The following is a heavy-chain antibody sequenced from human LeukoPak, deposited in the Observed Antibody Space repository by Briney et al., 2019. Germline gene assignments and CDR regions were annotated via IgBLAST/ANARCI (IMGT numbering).Heavy chain of an antibody. Sequence: SETLSLTCTVSGGSINNHYWSWIRQPPGKGLEWIGYIYYSGSTIYNPSLKSRVTMSVDTSKNQFSLELSSVTAADTAVYYCARDQSGGITETTYYYYMDVWGKGTTVTVSS. D-gene: IGHD1-7*01. CDR2: IYYSGST. CDR1: GGSINNHY. V-gene: IGHV4-59*11. CDR3: ARDQSGGITETTYYYYMDV. J-gene: IGHJ6*03.